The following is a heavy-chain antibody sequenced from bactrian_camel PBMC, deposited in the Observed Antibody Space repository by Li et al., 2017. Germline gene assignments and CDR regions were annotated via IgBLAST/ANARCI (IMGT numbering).Heavy chain of an antibody. V-gene: IGHV3S1*01. D-gene: IGHD5*01. J-gene: IGHJ4*01. CDR3: TRETQWVGYHEFAEY. CDR1: RYLYSPYC. CDR2: ISTRSGTT. Sequence: HVQLVESGGGSVRDGGSLRLSCAASRYLYSPYCMGWFRQAPGKEREAIASISTRSGTTVYGGSQKGRFTISHDNAKNTLYLQLNSLTREDSAMYYCTRETQWVGYHEFAEYWGQGTQVTVS.